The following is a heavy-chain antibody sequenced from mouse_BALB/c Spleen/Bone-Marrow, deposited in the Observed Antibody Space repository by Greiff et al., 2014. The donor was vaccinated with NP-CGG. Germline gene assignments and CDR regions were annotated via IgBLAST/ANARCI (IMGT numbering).Heavy chain of an antibody. CDR1: GYSFTGYF. J-gene: IGHJ2*01. CDR3: ARSGYYGSSYFDY. V-gene: IGHV1-20*02. Sequence: EVQVVESGPELVKPGASVKISCKASGYSFTGYFMNWVMQSHGKSLEWIGRINPYIGDTFYNQKFKGKATLTVDKSSSTAHMELRSLASEDSAVYYCARSGYYGSSYFDYWGQGTTLTVSS. CDR2: INPYIGDT. D-gene: IGHD1-1*01.